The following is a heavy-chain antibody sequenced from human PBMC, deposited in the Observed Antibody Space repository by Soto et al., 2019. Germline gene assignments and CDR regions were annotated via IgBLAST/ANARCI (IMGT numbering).Heavy chain of an antibody. J-gene: IGHJ6*02. Sequence: QPGGSLRLSCAASGFTFDDYAMHWVRQAPGKGLEWVSLISWDGGSTYYADSVKGRFTISRDNSKNSLYLQMNSLRAEDTALYYCAKDRGSSGYNYYYYYGMDVWGQGTTVTVSS. CDR1: GFTFDDYA. CDR3: AKDRGSSGYNYYYYYGMDV. CDR2: ISWDGGST. V-gene: IGHV3-43D*04. D-gene: IGHD3-22*01.